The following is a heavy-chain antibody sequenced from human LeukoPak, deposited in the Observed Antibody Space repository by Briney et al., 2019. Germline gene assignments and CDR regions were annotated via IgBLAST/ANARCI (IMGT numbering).Heavy chain of an antibody. CDR1: GFTFSSYA. CDR2: ISGSGGST. V-gene: IGHV3-23*01. Sequence: GGSLRLSCTASGFTFSSYAMSWVRQAPGKGLEWVSTISGSGGSTYYADSVKGRFTISRDNSKNTLYLQMNSVGAEDTAVYYCARATSPPFDYWGQGTLVTVSS. J-gene: IGHJ4*02. D-gene: IGHD1-1*01. CDR3: ARATSPPFDY.